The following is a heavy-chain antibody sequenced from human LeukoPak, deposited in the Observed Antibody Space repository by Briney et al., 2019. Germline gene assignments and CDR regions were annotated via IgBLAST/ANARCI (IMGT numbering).Heavy chain of an antibody. D-gene: IGHD1-26*01. Sequence: SETLSLTCTVSGGSISSYYWSWIRQPPGKGLEWIGYIYYSGNTNYNPSLKSRVTISVDTSKNQFSLKLSSVTAADTAVYYCARVVCLGGACPWGQGTLVTVSS. CDR3: ARVVCLGGACP. CDR2: IYYSGNT. J-gene: IGHJ5*02. V-gene: IGHV4-59*01. CDR1: GGSISSYY.